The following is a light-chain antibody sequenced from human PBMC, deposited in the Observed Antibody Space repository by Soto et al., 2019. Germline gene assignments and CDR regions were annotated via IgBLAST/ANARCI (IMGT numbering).Light chain of an antibody. V-gene: IGLV2-8*01. J-gene: IGLJ2*01. CDR1: SSDVSGYNY. CDR2: EVN. Sequence: QSALTQPPSASGSPGQSVTISCTGTSSDVSGYNYVSWYQQYPGKAPKVMIYEVNKRPSGVPDRFSGSKSGNTASLTVSGLQAEDEADYYCCSYAGSNNVVFGGGTKLTVL. CDR3: CSYAGSNNVV.